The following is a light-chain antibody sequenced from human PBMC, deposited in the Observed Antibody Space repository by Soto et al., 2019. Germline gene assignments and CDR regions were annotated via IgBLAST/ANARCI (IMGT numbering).Light chain of an antibody. V-gene: IGKV1-5*01. CDR1: QSISSW. J-gene: IGKJ1*01. Sequence: DIQMTQSPSTLSASVGDIVTITCRASQSISSWLAWYQQKPGKAPKLLIYDAYSLESGVPSRLSDIRSGTEFTLTISSLQPDEFATYYCQQYNIYYQTVGPGTKVEIK. CDR2: DAY. CDR3: QQYNIYYQT.